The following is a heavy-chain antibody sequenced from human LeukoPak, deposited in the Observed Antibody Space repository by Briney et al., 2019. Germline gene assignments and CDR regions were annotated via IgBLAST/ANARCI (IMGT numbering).Heavy chain of an antibody. V-gene: IGHV1-8*02. CDR3: ARDCSSTRCQGPVFDN. D-gene: IGHD2-2*01. CDR2: MNPNSGST. Sequence: ASVKVSCKASGYTFTSYDINWVRQATGQGLEWMGWMNPNSGSTGYAQKFQGRVAMTRDTSTSTVYMELSSLRSEDTAIYYCARDCSSTRCQGPVFDNWGQGTLVTVSS. J-gene: IGHJ4*02. CDR1: GYTFTSYD.